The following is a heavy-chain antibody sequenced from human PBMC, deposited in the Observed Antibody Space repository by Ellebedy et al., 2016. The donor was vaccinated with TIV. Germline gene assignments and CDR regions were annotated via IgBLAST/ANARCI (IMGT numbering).Heavy chain of an antibody. Sequence: GESLKISXAASGFTFSSYAMSWVRQAPGKGLEWVGRIKSKTDGGTTDYAAPVKGRFTISRDDSKNTLYLQMNSLKTEDTAVYYCTGRQTGRGIAVAGNDYWGQGTLVTVSS. CDR3: TGRQTGRGIAVAGNDY. CDR2: IKSKTDGGTT. J-gene: IGHJ4*02. CDR1: GFTFSSYA. D-gene: IGHD6-19*01. V-gene: IGHV3-15*01.